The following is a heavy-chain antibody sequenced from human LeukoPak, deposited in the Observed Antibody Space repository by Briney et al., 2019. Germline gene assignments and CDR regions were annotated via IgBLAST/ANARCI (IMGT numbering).Heavy chain of an antibody. D-gene: IGHD3-16*01. CDR3: ARDDAGELYDYVPYGMDV. V-gene: IGHV4-39*07. CDR1: GGSISSSSYY. Sequence: SETLSLTCTVSGGSISSSSYYWGWIRQPPGKGLEWIGSIYYSGSTYYNPSLKSRVTISLDTSKNQLSLKLSSVTAADTAVYYCARDDAGELYDYVPYGMDVWGQGTTVTVS. J-gene: IGHJ6*02. CDR2: IYYSGST.